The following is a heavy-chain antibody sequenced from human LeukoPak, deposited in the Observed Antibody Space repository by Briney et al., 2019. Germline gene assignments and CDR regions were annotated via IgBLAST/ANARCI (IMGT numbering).Heavy chain of an antibody. D-gene: IGHD3-22*01. CDR3: ARDSSGSHFDP. CDR2: IIPIFGTA. J-gene: IGHJ5*02. CDR1: GYTFTSYA. V-gene: IGHV1-69*13. Sequence: GASVKVSCKASGYTFTSYAISWVRQAPGQGLEWMGGIIPIFGTANYAQKFQGRVTITADESTSTAYMELSSPRSEDTAVYYCARDSSGSHFDPWGQGTLVTVSS.